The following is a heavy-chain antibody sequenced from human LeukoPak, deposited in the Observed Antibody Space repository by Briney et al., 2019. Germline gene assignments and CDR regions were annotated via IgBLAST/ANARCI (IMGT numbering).Heavy chain of an antibody. J-gene: IGHJ5*02. CDR3: ARAIWFGEKRWFDP. D-gene: IGHD3-10*01. CDR2: IYYSGMT. V-gene: IGHV4-59*01. CDR1: GGSISSDY. Sequence: PSETLSLTCTVSGGSISSDYWSWIRQPPGKGLEWIGHIYYSGMTIYNPSLKSRVTVSVDASKTQFSLELSSVTVADTAVYYCARAIWFGEKRWFDPWGQGTQVTVSP.